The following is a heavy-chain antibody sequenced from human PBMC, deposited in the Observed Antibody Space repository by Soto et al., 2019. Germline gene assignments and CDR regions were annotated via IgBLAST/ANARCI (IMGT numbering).Heavy chain of an antibody. CDR1: GFTFSSYG. J-gene: IGHJ6*02. D-gene: IGHD6-19*01. CDR3: ARDLSIPYNSGWYGYYYYYGMDV. Sequence: QVQLVESGGGVVQPGRSLRLSCAASGFTFSSYGMHWVRQAPGKGLEWVAVIWYDGSNKYYADSVKGRFTISRDNSKNTLYLQMNSLRAEDTAVYYCARDLSIPYNSGWYGYYYYYGMDVWGQGTTVTVSS. CDR2: IWYDGSNK. V-gene: IGHV3-33*01.